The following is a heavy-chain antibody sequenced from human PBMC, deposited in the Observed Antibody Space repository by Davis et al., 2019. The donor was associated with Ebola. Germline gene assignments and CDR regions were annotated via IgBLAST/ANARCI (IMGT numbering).Heavy chain of an antibody. CDR2: IIPIFGTE. Sequence: SVKVSCKSSPGTFISYAISWVRQAPGQGREWMGGIIPIFGTENYAQKFQGRVTITADKSTSTAYMELSSLRSEDTAVYYCARDSSSYYYYYGMDVWGQGTTVTVSS. V-gene: IGHV1-69*06. CDR3: ARDSSSYYYYYGMDV. D-gene: IGHD6-6*01. J-gene: IGHJ6*02. CDR1: PGTFISYA.